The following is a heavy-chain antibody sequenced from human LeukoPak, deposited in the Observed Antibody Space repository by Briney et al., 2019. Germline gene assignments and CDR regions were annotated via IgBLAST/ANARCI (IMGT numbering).Heavy chain of an antibody. J-gene: IGHJ4*02. CDR2: INHSGST. Sequence: KPSETLSLTCAVYGGSFSGYYWSWIRQPPGKELEWIGEINHSGSTNYNPALKSRVTISVDTSKNQFCLKMSSVTAADTAVYYCARAVLPTVVFDYWGEGTLVTVSS. V-gene: IGHV4-34*01. CDR1: GGSFSGYY. CDR3: ARAVLPTVVFDY. D-gene: IGHD4-11*01.